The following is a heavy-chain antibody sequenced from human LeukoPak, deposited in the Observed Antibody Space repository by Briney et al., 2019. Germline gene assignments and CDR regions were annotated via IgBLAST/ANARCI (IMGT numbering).Heavy chain of an antibody. J-gene: IGHJ1*01. V-gene: IGHV4-39*07. D-gene: IGHD6-13*01. CDR2: IYYSGST. Sequence: PSETLSLTCTVSGGSISSSSYYWGWIRQPPGKGLEWIGSIYYSGSTNYNPSLKSRVTISVDTSKNQFSLKLSSVTAADTAVYYCARDRYSSSWYAKGGYFQHWGQGTLVTVSS. CDR1: GGSISSSSYY. CDR3: ARDRYSSSWYAKGGYFQH.